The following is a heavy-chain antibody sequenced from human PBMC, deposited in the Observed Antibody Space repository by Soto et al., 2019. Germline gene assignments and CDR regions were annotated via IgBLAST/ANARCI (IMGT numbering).Heavy chain of an antibody. J-gene: IGHJ4*02. CDR3: ARLRYSEGTGNFDY. CDR2: SYYSGST. Sequence: PSETLSLTCTVSGGSISSYYWSWIRQPPGKGLEWIGYSYYSGSTNYNPSLKSRVTISVDTSKNQFSLYLQMNSLRPEDTALYYCARLRYSEGTGNFDYWGQGTLVTVSS. CDR1: GGSISSYY. V-gene: IGHV4-59*01. D-gene: IGHD1-26*01.